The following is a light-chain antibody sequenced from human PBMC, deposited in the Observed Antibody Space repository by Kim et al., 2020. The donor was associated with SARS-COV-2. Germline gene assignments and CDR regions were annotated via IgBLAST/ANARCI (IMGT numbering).Light chain of an antibody. Sequence: SYELTQPPSVSVSPGQTASITCSGDKLGDKYACWYKQKPGQSPVLVIYQDSKRPSRIPERFSGSNSGNTATLTISGTQAMDEADYYCQAWDSSTVVFGGGTQLTVL. CDR1: KLGDKY. J-gene: IGLJ2*01. V-gene: IGLV3-1*01. CDR3: QAWDSSTVV. CDR2: QDS.